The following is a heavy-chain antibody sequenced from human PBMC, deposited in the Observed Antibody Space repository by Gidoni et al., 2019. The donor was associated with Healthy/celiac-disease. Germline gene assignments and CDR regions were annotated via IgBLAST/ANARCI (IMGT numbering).Heavy chain of an antibody. CDR1: GYSFNSYG. Sequence: QVQLVHSGAEGQKPGASVKVSCKASGYSFNSYGISWVRKAPGQGLEWLGWIRAYNGNTNYAQKLQGRVTMTTDTSTSTAYMELRSLRYDDTAVYYCARDTYDSSGYYRDWGQGTLVTVSS. CDR2: IRAYNGNT. J-gene: IGHJ4*02. V-gene: IGHV1-18*01. D-gene: IGHD3-22*01. CDR3: ARDTYDSSGYYRD.